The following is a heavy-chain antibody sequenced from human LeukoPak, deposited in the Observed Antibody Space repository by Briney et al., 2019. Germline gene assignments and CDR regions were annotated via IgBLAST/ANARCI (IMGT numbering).Heavy chain of an antibody. CDR1: GGSISSGGYS. V-gene: IGHV4-30-2*01. CDR2: IYHSGST. D-gene: IGHD6-6*01. CDR3: ARPGIAARPYYYYGMDV. J-gene: IGHJ6*02. Sequence: PSETLSLTCAVSGGSISSGGYSWSWIRQPPGTGLEWLGYIYHSGSTYYNPSLKSRVTTSVDTSKNQFSLKLSSVTAADTAVYYCARPGIAARPYYYYGMDVWGQGTTVTVSS.